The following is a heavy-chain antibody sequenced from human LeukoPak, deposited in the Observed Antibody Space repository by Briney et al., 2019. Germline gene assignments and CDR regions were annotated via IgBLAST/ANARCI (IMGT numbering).Heavy chain of an antibody. V-gene: IGHV3-23*01. CDR3: AKSGKSRLRRVFSPDYYFDY. D-gene: IGHD5-12*01. CDR1: GFTFSSYG. J-gene: IGHJ4*02. Sequence: GGSLRLSCAASGFTFSSYGMHWVRQAPGKGLEWVSAISGSGGSTYYADSVKGRFTISRDNSKNTLYLQMNSLRAEDTAVYYCAKSGKSRLRRVFSPDYYFDYWGQGTLVTVSS. CDR2: ISGSGGST.